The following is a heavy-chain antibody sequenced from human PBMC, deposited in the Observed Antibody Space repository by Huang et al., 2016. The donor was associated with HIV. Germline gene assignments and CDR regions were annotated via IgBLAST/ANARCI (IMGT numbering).Heavy chain of an antibody. CDR1: GGSISSSSYY. V-gene: IGHV4-39*01. D-gene: IGHD6-13*01. J-gene: IGHJ5*02. CDR2: LYHSGAT. CDR3: AAHGRMVGIPAAPLRFDP. Sequence: QLQLQESGPGLVKPSETLSLTCTVSGGSISSSSYYWGWIRQPPGMGLEWIGSLYHSGATDDNPSLMGGVTISVDTFRSQFSLKLSVLTAADTAVYDCAAHGRMVGIPAAPLRFDPWGQGTLVTVSS.